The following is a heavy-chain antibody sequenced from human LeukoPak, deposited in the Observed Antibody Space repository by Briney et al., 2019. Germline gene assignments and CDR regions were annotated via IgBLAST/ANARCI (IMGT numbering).Heavy chain of an antibody. J-gene: IGHJ6*03. Sequence: ASVKVSCKASGGTFSSYAISWVRQAPGQGLEWMGRIIPIFGTANYAQKFQGRVTITTDESTSTAYMELSSLRSEDTAVYYCASQNYDFWSGYRPVEYYYYYMDVWGKGTTVTLSS. CDR1: GGTFSSYA. V-gene: IGHV1-69*05. CDR3: ASQNYDFWSGYRPVEYYYYYMDV. D-gene: IGHD3-3*01. CDR2: IIPIFGTA.